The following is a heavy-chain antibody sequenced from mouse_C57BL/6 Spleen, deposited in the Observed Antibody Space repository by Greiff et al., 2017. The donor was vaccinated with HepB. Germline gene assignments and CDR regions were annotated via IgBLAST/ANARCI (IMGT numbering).Heavy chain of an antibody. CDR3: ARYEGFITTVPAGAMDY. J-gene: IGHJ4*01. Sequence: QVQLQQSGAELVKPGASVKLSCKASGYTFTEYTIHWVKQRSGQGLEWIGWFYPGSGSIKYNEKFKDKATLTADKSSSTVYMELSRLTSEDSAVYFCARYEGFITTVPAGAMDYWGQGTSVTVSS. V-gene: IGHV1-62-2*01. CDR2: FYPGSGSI. D-gene: IGHD1-1*01. CDR1: GYTFTEYT.